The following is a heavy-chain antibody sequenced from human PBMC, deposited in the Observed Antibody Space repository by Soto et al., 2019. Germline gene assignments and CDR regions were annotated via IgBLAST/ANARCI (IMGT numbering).Heavy chain of an antibody. CDR1: GFTFSSYA. D-gene: IGHD4-17*01. V-gene: IGHV3-30-3*01. CDR2: ISYDGSNK. CDR3: ASLRTQSEKNWFDP. J-gene: IGHJ5*02. Sequence: QVQLVESGGGVVRPGRSLRLSCTASGFTFSSYAMHWVRQAPGKGLEWVAVISYDGSNKYYADSVKGRFTISRDNSKNTLYLQMNSLRAEDTAVYYCASLRTQSEKNWFDPWGQGTLVTVSS.